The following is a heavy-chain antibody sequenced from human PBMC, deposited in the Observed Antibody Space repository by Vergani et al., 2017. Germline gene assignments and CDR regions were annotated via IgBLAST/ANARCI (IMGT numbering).Heavy chain of an antibody. V-gene: IGHV1-69*01. CDR2: IIPIFGTA. Sequence: QVQLVQSGAEVKKPGSSVKVSCKASGGTFSSYAISWVRQAPGQGLEWMGGIIPIFGTANYAQKFQGRVTITADESTSTAYMELSSLRSEDTAVYYCARARLPRNSNYYYYYCMDVWGKGTTVTVSS. CDR1: GGTFSSYA. CDR3: ARARLPRNSNYYYYYCMDV. D-gene: IGHD4-11*01. J-gene: IGHJ6*03.